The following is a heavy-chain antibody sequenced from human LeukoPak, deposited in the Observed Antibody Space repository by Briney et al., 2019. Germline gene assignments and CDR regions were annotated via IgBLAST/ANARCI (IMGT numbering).Heavy chain of an antibody. CDR3: ARAITREAVAAVRY. D-gene: IGHD6-19*01. Sequence: ASVKVSCKASGYTFTGYYMHWVRQAPGQGLEWMGWINPNSGGTNYAQKFQGRVTMTRDTSISTAYMELSRLRSDDTAVYYCARAITREAVAAVRYWGQGTLVTVSS. CDR2: INPNSGGT. V-gene: IGHV1-2*02. J-gene: IGHJ4*02. CDR1: GYTFTGYY.